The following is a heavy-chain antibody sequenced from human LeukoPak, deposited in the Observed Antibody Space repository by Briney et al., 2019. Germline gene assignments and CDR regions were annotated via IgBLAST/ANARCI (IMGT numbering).Heavy chain of an antibody. V-gene: IGHV4-31*03. J-gene: IGHJ4*02. CDR2: IYYSAST. D-gene: IGHD3-10*01. CDR1: GGSISSGGYS. CDR3: GGDRRGWFGGGFDY. Sequence: ASETLSLTCTVSGGSISSGGYSWSWIRQRPGKGLEWFGYIYYSASTYYTPSLKSRVTISVDTTQNQFSLKLSTVTAADTAGYYCGGDRRGWFGGGFDYWGQGTLVTVSS.